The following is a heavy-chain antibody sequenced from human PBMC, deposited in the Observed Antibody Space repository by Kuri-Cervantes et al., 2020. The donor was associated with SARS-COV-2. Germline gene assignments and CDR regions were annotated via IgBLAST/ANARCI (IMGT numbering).Heavy chain of an antibody. D-gene: IGHD6-13*01. Sequence: GESLKISCAASGFTFDDYGMSWVRQAPGKGLEWVAVISYDGSNKYYADSVKGRFTISRDNSKNTLYLQMNSLRAEDTAVYYCARDSSTQQLPAEYFQHWGQGTLVTVSS. V-gene: IGHV3-30*03. CDR1: GFTFDDYG. CDR2: ISYDGSNK. J-gene: IGHJ1*01. CDR3: ARDSSTQQLPAEYFQH.